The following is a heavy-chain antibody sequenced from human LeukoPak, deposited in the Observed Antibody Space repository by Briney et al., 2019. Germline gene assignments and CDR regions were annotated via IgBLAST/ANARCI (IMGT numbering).Heavy chain of an antibody. J-gene: IGHJ4*02. V-gene: IGHV3-30*03. Sequence: GGSLRLSCAASGFTFSSFGMHWVRQAPGKGLEWVALISYDANIGSNKYYADSVKGRFTISRDNSKNTLYLQMNSLRAEDTAVYYCARDGGYDFWSGYYQDYWGQGTLVTVSS. CDR1: GFTFSSFG. CDR3: ARDGGYDFWSGYYQDY. CDR2: ISYDANIGSNK. D-gene: IGHD3-3*01.